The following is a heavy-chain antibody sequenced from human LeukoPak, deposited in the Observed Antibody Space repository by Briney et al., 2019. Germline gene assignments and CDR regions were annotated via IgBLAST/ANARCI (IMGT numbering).Heavy chain of an antibody. CDR3: ATLGEDKTDTPFDY. V-gene: IGHV1-2*06. D-gene: IGHD3-16*01. J-gene: IGHJ4*02. Sequence: GASVKVSCKASGGTFSSYAISWVRQAPGQGLEWMGRINPSTGGTDFAQKFQGKVSMTRDTSISTVYMELSRLGSDDTAVYYCATLGEDKTDTPFDYWGQGTLVTVSS. CDR1: GGTFSSYA. CDR2: INPSTGGT.